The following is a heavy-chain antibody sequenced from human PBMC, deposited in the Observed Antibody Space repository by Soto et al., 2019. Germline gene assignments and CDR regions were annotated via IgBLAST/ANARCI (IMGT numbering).Heavy chain of an antibody. D-gene: IGHD6-13*01. Sequence: QVQLVQSGAEVKKPGASVKVSCKASGYTFTSYDINWVRQATGQGLEWMGWMTPDSGNTGYAQKLQGTVTITRNTSISTAHMELSSLRSEDTAVYYCASVRGSSWYGVFDIWGQGTMVTVSS. J-gene: IGHJ3*02. CDR1: GYTFTSYD. V-gene: IGHV1-8*01. CDR2: MTPDSGNT. CDR3: ASVRGSSWYGVFDI.